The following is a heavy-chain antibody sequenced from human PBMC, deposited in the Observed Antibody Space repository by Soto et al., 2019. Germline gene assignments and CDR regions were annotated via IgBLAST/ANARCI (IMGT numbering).Heavy chain of an antibody. Sequence: ASVKVSCKSSDNTFTHYGINWVRQAPGQGLEWMGWISGYNGNTKYAQKFQDRVTMTADTSTRTAFMEVRSLTSDDTGVYFCAASGGNYFGLDVWGQGATVTVSS. CDR3: AASGGNYFGLDV. J-gene: IGHJ6*02. CDR1: DNTFTHYG. D-gene: IGHD2-8*02. CDR2: ISGYNGNT. V-gene: IGHV1-18*01.